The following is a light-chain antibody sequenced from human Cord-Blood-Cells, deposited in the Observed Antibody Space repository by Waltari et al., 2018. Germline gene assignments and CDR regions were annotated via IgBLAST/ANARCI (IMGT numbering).Light chain of an antibody. CDR1: SSDVGGYNY. CDR3: SSYTSSSTV. CDR2: DVS. Sequence: QSALTQPAPVSGSPGQPITISCTGTSSDVGGYNYVSWYQQHPGKAPKLMIYDVSNRPSGVSNRFSGSKSGNTASLTISGLQAEDEADYYCSSYTSSSTVFGGGTKLTVL. J-gene: IGLJ2*01. V-gene: IGLV2-14*01.